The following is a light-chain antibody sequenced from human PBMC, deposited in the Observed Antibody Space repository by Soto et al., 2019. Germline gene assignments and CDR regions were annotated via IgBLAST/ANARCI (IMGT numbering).Light chain of an antibody. J-gene: IGLJ3*02. CDR2: EVT. CDR1: SSDVGAYNY. V-gene: IGLV2-14*01. CDR3: SSYTSGRIWW. Sequence: QSALTQPASVSGSSGQSITISCTGTSSDVGAYNYVSWYQQHPGKAPKLLIYEVTNRPSGVSNRFSGSKSGNTASLTISGLQAGDEADNPCSSYTSGRIWWFAEGPKLPV.